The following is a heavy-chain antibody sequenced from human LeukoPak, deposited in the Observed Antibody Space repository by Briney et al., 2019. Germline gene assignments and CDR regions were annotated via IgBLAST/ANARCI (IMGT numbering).Heavy chain of an antibody. CDR3: AREMEQGSTTWIQLWLLSHRPFDY. V-gene: IGHV1-46*01. CDR2: INPSGGST. CDR1: GYTFTNYY. D-gene: IGHD5-18*01. J-gene: IGHJ4*02. Sequence: ASVKVSCKASGYTFTNYYMHWVRQAPGQGLEWMGIINPSGGSTSYAQKFQGRVTMTRDTSTSTVYMELSSLRSEDTAVYYCAREMEQGSTTWIQLWLLSHRPFDYWGQGTLVTVS.